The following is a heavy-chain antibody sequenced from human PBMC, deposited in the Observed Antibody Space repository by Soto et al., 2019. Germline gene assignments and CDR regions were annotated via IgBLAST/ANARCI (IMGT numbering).Heavy chain of an antibody. V-gene: IGHV3-30*18. Sequence: QVQLVESGGGVVQPGRSLRLSCAASGFTFSSYGMHWVRQAPGKGLEWVAVISYDGSNKYYADSVKGRFTISRDNSKNTLYLKMNSLRAEDTAVYYCAKTLSGIGGDYWGQGTLVTVSS. J-gene: IGHJ4*02. CDR3: AKTLSGIGGDY. CDR2: ISYDGSNK. D-gene: IGHD3-10*01. CDR1: GFTFSSYG.